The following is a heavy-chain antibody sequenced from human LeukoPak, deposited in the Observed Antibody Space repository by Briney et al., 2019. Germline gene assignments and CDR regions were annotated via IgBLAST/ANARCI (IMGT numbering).Heavy chain of an antibody. J-gene: IGHJ6*03. CDR2: IYYSGST. V-gene: IGHV4-59*01. D-gene: IGHD2-2*01. Sequence: SETLSLTCAVSGGSMSSYHWNWIRQPPGKGLEWIAYIYYSGSTNYNPSLESRVTISIDTSKNQFSLKLTSVTAADTAVYYCARVVPAAFSYYYMDVWGKGTTVTVSS. CDR1: GGSMSSYH. CDR3: ARVVPAAFSYYYMDV.